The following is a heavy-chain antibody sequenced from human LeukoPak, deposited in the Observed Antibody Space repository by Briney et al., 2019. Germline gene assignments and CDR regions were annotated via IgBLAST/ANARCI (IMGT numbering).Heavy chain of an antibody. CDR3: ASDRYYYGSGSYYSGAFDN. V-gene: IGHV3-21*01. D-gene: IGHD3-10*01. J-gene: IGHJ4*02. CDR1: GFTFSSYT. CDR2: ISSRNIYI. Sequence: PGGSLRLSCAGSGFTFSSYTMNWVRQAPGKGLEWVSSISSRNIYIYYADSVKGRFTISRDNAKNSLYLQMNSLRVEDTAVYYCASDRYYYGSGSYYSGAFDNWGQGTLVTVSS.